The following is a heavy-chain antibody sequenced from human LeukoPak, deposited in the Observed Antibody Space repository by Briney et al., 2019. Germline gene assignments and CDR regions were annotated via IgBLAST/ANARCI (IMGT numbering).Heavy chain of an antibody. Sequence: ASVKVSCKASGGTFSSYAISWVRQAPGQGLEWMGGIIPIFGTANYAQKFQGRVTITADESTSTAYMELSSLRSEDTAVYYCASLENYYDSSGGSDYWGQGTLVTVSS. CDR2: IIPIFGTA. V-gene: IGHV1-69*13. J-gene: IGHJ4*02. D-gene: IGHD3-22*01. CDR3: ASLENYYDSSGGSDY. CDR1: GGTFSSYA.